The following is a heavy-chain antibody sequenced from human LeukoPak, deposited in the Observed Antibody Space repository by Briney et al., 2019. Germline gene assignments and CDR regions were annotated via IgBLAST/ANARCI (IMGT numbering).Heavy chain of an antibody. V-gene: IGHV4-39*07. Sequence: PSETLSLTCTVSGGSISSSSYYWGWIRQPPGKGLEWIGSIYYSGSTYYNPSLKSRVTISVDTSKNQFSLKLSSVTAADTAVYYCARDQLKNHIVGYYYYGMDVWGQGTTVTVSS. CDR1: GGSISSSSYY. D-gene: IGHD1-26*01. CDR3: ARDQLKNHIVGYYYYGMDV. CDR2: IYYSGST. J-gene: IGHJ6*02.